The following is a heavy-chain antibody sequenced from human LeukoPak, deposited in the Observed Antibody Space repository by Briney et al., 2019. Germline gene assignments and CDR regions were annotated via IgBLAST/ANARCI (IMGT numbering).Heavy chain of an antibody. V-gene: IGHV3-23*01. CDR1: GFTFSSYA. Sequence: GGSLRLSCAASGFTFSSYAMSWVRQAPGKGLEWVSAISGSGGSTYYADSVKGRFTISRDNSKNTLYLQMNSLRAEDTAVYYRAKLWELLPEFNYLDYWGQGTLVTVSS. D-gene: IGHD1-26*01. CDR3: AKLWELLPEFNYLDY. CDR2: ISGSGGST. J-gene: IGHJ4*02.